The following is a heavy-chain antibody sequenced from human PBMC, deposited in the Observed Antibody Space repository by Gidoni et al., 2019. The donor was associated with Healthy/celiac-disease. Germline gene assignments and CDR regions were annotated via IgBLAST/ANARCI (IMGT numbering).Heavy chain of an antibody. V-gene: IGHV4-34*01. Sequence: QVQLQQWGAGLLTPSETMSLIFAVYGGSFSGYYWSWIRQPPGKGLEWIGEINHSGRTNYNPSHKRRVTISVDTSKNQFSLKLSSVTAADTAVYYCARDTNSGWYGRFGVDPWGQGTLVTVSS. CDR2: INHSGRT. CDR3: ARDTNSGWYGRFGVDP. J-gene: IGHJ5*02. CDR1: GGSFSGYY. D-gene: IGHD6-19*01.